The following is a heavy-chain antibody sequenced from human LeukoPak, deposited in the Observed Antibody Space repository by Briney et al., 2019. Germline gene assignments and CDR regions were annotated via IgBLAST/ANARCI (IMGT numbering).Heavy chain of an antibody. CDR2: LYTSGST. Sequence: SETLALICTVSGGFISSYYWSWIRQPAAKGLEWIGRLYTSGSTNYHSSLKSRVAMSVDTSKNQFTLKLTSMTAADTAVYYCARGGSSGYYYGWGQGTLVTVSS. J-gene: IGHJ4*02. D-gene: IGHD3-22*01. CDR1: GGFISSYY. CDR3: ARGGSSGYYYG. V-gene: IGHV4-4*07.